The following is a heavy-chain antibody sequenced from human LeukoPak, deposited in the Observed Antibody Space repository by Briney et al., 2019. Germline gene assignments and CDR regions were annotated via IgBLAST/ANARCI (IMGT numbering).Heavy chain of an antibody. V-gene: IGHV3-7*01. Sequence: PGGSLGLSCAASGFTFSRYSMTWVRQAPGKGLEWVANINEDGSEKYYVDSVKGRFTISRDNAKNSLYLQMSSLRPEDTAVYYCARADSITGSDYWGQGTLVTVSS. CDR1: GFTFSRYS. J-gene: IGHJ4*02. CDR2: INEDGSEK. D-gene: IGHD1-20*01. CDR3: ARADSITGSDY.